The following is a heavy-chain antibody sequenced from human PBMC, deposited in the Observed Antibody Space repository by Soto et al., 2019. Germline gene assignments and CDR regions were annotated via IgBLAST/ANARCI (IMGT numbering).Heavy chain of an antibody. Sequence: GASVKVSCKASGYTFTSYDINWVRQATGQGLEWMGWMNPNSGNTGYAQKFQGRVTMTRNTSISTAYMELSSLRSEDTAVYYCARFYDFWSGYYKDYYYYYMDVRGKGTTVTVSS. V-gene: IGHV1-8*01. CDR3: ARFYDFWSGYYKDYYYYYMDV. CDR2: MNPNSGNT. D-gene: IGHD3-3*01. CDR1: GYTFTSYD. J-gene: IGHJ6*03.